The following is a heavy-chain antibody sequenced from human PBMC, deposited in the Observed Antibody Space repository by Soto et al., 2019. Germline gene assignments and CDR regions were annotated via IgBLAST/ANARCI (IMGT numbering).Heavy chain of an antibody. CDR2: IWYDGSNK. J-gene: IGHJ4*02. CDR1: GFTFSSYG. CDR3: ARESNSGSYHPGDFDY. V-gene: IGHV3-33*01. D-gene: IGHD1-26*01. Sequence: QVQLVESGGGVVQPGRSLRLSCAASGFTFSSYGMHWVRQAPGKGLEWVAFIWYDGSNKYYADSVKGRFTISRDNSKNTLYLQMNSLRAEDTAVYYCARESNSGSYHPGDFDYWGQGTLVTVSS.